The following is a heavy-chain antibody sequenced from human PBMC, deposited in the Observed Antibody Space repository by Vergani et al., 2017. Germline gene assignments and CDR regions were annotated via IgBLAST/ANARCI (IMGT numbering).Heavy chain of an antibody. J-gene: IGHJ6*03. V-gene: IGHV4-34*01. CDR3: ARGRGTGNRYYYYYMDV. D-gene: IGHD1-1*01. CDR2: INHSGST. Sequence: QVQLQQWGAGLLKPSETLSLTCAVYGGSFSGYYWSWIRQPPGKGLEWIGEINHSGSTNYNPSLKSRVTISVDTSKNQFSLKLSSVTAADTAVYYCARGRGTGNRYYYYYMDVWGKGTTVTVSS. CDR1: GGSFSGYY.